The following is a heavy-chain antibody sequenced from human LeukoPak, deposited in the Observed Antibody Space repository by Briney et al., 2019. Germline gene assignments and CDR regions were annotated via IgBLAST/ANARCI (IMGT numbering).Heavy chain of an antibody. CDR1: GFTFSSYA. CDR2: ISGSGGST. J-gene: IGHJ4*02. CDR3: AKGLLLWFGELSNYFDY. V-gene: IGHV3-23*01. D-gene: IGHD3-10*01. Sequence: GGSLRLSCAASGFTFSSYAMSWVRQAPGKGLEWVSAISGSGGSTYYADSVKGRSTISRDNSKNTLYLQMNSPRAEDTAVYYCAKGLLLWFGELSNYFDYWGQGTLVTVSS.